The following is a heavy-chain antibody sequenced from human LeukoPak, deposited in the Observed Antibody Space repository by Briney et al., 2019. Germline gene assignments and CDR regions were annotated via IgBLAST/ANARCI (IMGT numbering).Heavy chain of an antibody. CDR2: ISSSGSTI. CDR3: AKVYAGTWYDK. V-gene: IGHV3-48*03. D-gene: IGHD3-16*01. Sequence: PGGSLRLSCAASGFTFRSFEMNWVRQAPGKGLEWVSSISSSGSTIYYADSVKGRFTISRDNVKSSLYLQMNSLRAEDTAIYYCAKVYAGTWYDKWGQGILVAVSS. CDR1: GFTFRSFE. J-gene: IGHJ5*02.